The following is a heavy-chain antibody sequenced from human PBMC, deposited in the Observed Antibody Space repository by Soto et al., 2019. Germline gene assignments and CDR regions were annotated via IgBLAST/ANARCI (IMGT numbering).Heavy chain of an antibody. V-gene: IGHV4-39*01. D-gene: IGHD4-17*01. Sequence: QLQLQESGPGLVKPSETLSLTCTVSGGSISSRSYDWGWIRQPPGKGLEWIGSIYYSGSTYYNPSLKRRGTKSVDTSKNRCCLKLSYLTPADTDVYYCARRGSTVTTSYYMDVWGKGTTVTVSS. CDR1: GGSISSRSYD. J-gene: IGHJ6*03. CDR2: IYYSGST. CDR3: ARRGSTVTTSYYMDV.